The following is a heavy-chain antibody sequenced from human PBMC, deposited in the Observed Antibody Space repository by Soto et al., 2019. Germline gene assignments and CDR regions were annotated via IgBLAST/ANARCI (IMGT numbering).Heavy chain of an antibody. CDR3: AKDVIRGLYYFDS. CDR1: GDTFSFNT. Sequence: QVQLVQSGAEVKKPGSSVKVSCKASGDTFSFNTISWVRQAPGQGLEWMGRIITTLGVANYAQRFHGRATITADKSTSTAYMELSSLGSEDTAVYYCAKDVIRGLYYFDSWGQGTRVTVSS. J-gene: IGHJ4*02. V-gene: IGHV1-69*08. CDR2: IITTLGVA. D-gene: IGHD3-10*01.